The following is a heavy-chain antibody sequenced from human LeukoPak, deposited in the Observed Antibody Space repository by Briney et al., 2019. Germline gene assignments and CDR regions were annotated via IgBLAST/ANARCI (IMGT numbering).Heavy chain of an antibody. Sequence: PGGSRRLSCAASGFTFSSYAMSWVRQAPGKGLEWVSGISGSGGNTYYADSVKGRFTISRDNSKNTLYLQMNSLRAEDTAVYYCAKDQDGSGWYYFDYWGQGTLVTVSS. J-gene: IGHJ4*02. D-gene: IGHD6-19*01. CDR2: ISGSGGNT. V-gene: IGHV3-23*01. CDR3: AKDQDGSGWYYFDY. CDR1: GFTFSSYA.